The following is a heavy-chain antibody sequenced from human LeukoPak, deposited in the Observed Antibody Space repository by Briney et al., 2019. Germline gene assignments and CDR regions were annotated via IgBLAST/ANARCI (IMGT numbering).Heavy chain of an antibody. CDR3: ARAPRKGYCSSTSCYGYFDY. CDR1: GGSFSGYY. CDR2: INHSGST. J-gene: IGHJ4*02. V-gene: IGHV4-34*01. D-gene: IGHD2-2*01. Sequence: SETLSLTCAVYGGSFSGYYWSWIRQPPGKGLEWIGEINHSGSTNYNPSLKSRVTISVDTSKNQFSLKLSSVAAADTAVYYCARAPRKGYCSSTSCYGYFDYWGQGTLVTVSS.